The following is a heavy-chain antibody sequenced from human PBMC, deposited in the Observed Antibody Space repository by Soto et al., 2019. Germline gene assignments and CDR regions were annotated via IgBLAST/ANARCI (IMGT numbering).Heavy chain of an antibody. V-gene: IGHV1-69*13. Sequence: SVKVSCKASGGTFNSYAISWVRQAPGQGLEWMGGIIPIFGTANYAQKFQGRVTITADESTSTAYMELSSLRSEDTAVYYCARVGLNSSGPFDPWGQGTLVTVSS. CDR3: ARVGLNSSGPFDP. CDR2: IIPIFGTA. D-gene: IGHD6-19*01. J-gene: IGHJ5*02. CDR1: GGTFNSYA.